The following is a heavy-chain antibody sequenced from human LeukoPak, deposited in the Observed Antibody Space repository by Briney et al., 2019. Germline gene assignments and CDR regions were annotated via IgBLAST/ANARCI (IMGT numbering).Heavy chain of an antibody. CDR1: GFTFSSYA. CDR3: ARDPLSASAIAAAGKGGFDY. J-gene: IGHJ4*02. CDR2: ISYDGSNK. V-gene: IGHV3-30-3*01. Sequence: PGGSLRLSCAASGFTFSSYAMHWVRQAPGKGLEWVAVISYDGSNKYYADSVKGRFTISRDNSKNTLYLQMNSLRAEDTAVYYCARDPLSASAIAAAGKGGFDYWGQGTLVTVSS. D-gene: IGHD6-13*01.